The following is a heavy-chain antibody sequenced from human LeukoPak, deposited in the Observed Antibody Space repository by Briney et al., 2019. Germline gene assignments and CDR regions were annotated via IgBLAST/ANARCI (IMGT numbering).Heavy chain of an antibody. CDR1: GFTFSNYW. D-gene: IGHD6-19*01. J-gene: IGHJ6*03. CDR2: IKQDGSEK. Sequence: GGSLRLSCAASGFTFSNYWMTWVRQAPGKGLEWVADIKQDGSEKLYVNSVRGRFTISRDNAKMSLFLHMDSLRPDDTAIYYCTKELHVAVAVADYYYFYMDVWGRGTAVTVSS. V-gene: IGHV3-7*03. CDR3: TKELHVAVAVADYYYFYMDV.